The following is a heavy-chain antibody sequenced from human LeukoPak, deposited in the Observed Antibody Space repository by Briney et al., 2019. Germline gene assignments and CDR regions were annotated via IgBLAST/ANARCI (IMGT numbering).Heavy chain of an antibody. V-gene: IGHV4-39*07. J-gene: IGHJ4*02. Sequence: SETLSLTCTVSGGSISSSSYYWGWIRQPPGKGLEWIGSIYYSGSTYYNPSLKSRVTISVDTSKNQFSLKLSSVTAADTAVYYCAKDDEHELGVDYWGQGTLVTVSS. CDR2: IYYSGST. D-gene: IGHD7-27*01. CDR3: AKDDEHELGVDY. CDR1: GGSISSSSYY.